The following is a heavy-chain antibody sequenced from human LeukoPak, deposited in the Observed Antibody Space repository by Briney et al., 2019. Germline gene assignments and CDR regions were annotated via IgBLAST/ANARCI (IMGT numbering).Heavy chain of an antibody. V-gene: IGHV1-46*01. J-gene: IGHJ4*02. CDR1: GYTFTSYY. Sequence: GASVKVSCKASGYTFTSYYMHWVRQAPGQGLEWMGIINPNSGSTSYAQKFQGKVTMTRDTSTSTVYMELSSLRSEDTAVYYCARGYCSGGSCHYTIYYFDYWGQGTLVTVSS. CDR3: ARGYCSGGSCHYTIYYFDY. D-gene: IGHD2-15*01. CDR2: INPNSGST.